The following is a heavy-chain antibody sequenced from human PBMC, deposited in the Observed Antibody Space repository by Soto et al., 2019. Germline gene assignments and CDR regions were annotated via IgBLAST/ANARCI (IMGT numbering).Heavy chain of an antibody. CDR1: GFTFSSYS. Sequence: GGSLRLSCAASGFTFSSYSMNWVRQAPGKGLEWVSYISSSSSTIYYADSVKGRFTISRDNAKNSLYLQMNSLRDEDTAVYYCARGVTEEPGVRWFDPWGQGTLVTVSS. D-gene: IGHD3-10*01. J-gene: IGHJ5*02. CDR2: ISSSSSTI. V-gene: IGHV3-48*02. CDR3: ARGVTEEPGVRWFDP.